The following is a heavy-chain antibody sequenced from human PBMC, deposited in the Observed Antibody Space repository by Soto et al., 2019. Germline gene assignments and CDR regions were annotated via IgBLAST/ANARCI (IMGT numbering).Heavy chain of an antibody. J-gene: IGHJ6*02. CDR2: ISDDGASI. Sequence: AGGSLRLSCEASGFSFSSFAMNWVRQAPGRGLEWVSYISDDGASIYYADSVKGRFTISRDNAKNSLYLQMNSLRAEDTAVYYCARAVPLWRFGETMSHPHYYYYGMDVWGQGTTVTVSS. D-gene: IGHD3-10*01. V-gene: IGHV3-21*05. CDR1: GFSFSSFA. CDR3: ARAVPLWRFGETMSHPHYYYYGMDV.